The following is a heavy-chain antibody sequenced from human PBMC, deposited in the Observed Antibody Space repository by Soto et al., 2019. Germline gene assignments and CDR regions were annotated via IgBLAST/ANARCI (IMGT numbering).Heavy chain of an antibody. CDR1: GGTFSSYA. D-gene: IGHD1-26*01. Sequence: EASVKVSCKASGGTFSSYAISWVRQAPGQGLEWMGGIIPIFGTANYAQKFQGRVTITADESTSTAYMELSSLRSEDTAVYYCANSGSYYRGNWFDPWGQGTLVTVSS. CDR3: ANSGSYYRGNWFDP. V-gene: IGHV1-69*13. CDR2: IIPIFGTA. J-gene: IGHJ5*02.